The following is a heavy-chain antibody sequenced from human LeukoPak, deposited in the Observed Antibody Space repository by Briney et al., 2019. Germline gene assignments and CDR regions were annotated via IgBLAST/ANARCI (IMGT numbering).Heavy chain of an antibody. J-gene: IGHJ5*02. V-gene: IGHV1-46*01. CDR3: ARSAEYYYDSSGYYLWFDP. D-gene: IGHD3-22*01. CDR1: GYTFTTYY. Sequence: ASFKDSSKASGYTFTTYYMHCGRHPLGQELEWMGIINPTGDTTSYAQKFQGRVTMTRDTSTSKVYMELSSLRSEDMAVYDCARSAEYYYDSSGYYLWFDPWGQGTLVTVSS. CDR2: INPTGDTT.